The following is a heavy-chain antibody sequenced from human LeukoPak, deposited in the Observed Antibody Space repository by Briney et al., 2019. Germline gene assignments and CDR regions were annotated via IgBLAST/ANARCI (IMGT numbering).Heavy chain of an antibody. CDR2: INAGNGNT. J-gene: IGHJ5*02. D-gene: IGHD5-12*01. Sequence: GASVKVSCRASGYTFTSYAMHWVRQAPGQRLEWMGWINAGNGNTKYSQKFQGRVTITRDTSASTAYMELSSLRSEDTAVYYCAREVAATIGAWFDPWGQGTLVTVSS. V-gene: IGHV1-3*01. CDR1: GYTFTSYA. CDR3: AREVAATIGAWFDP.